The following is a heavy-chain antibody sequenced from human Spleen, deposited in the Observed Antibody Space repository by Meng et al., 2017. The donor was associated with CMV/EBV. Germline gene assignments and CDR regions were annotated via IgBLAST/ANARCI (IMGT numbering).Heavy chain of an antibody. V-gene: IGHV3-53*01. CDR3: AREGIVGAPGLDF. J-gene: IGHJ4*02. D-gene: IGHD1-26*01. CDR1: GFIVSNYY. CDR2: MYSGGST. Sequence: GGSLRLSCAASGFIVSNYYIIWVRQAPGKGLEWVSVMYSGGSTYNADSVKGRFTFSRDNSKNTLNLQMNSLRVEDTAVYHCAREGIVGAPGLDFWGQGTLVTVSS.